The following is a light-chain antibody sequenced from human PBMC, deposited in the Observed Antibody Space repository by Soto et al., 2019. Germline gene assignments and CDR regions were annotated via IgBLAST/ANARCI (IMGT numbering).Light chain of an antibody. CDR3: AAWDDTLDAQV. CDR1: SSNIGRNY. CDR2: SNN. V-gene: IGLV1-47*02. Sequence: QSVLTQSPSASGTPGQRVTISCTGSSSNIGRNYVYWYQHVPGTAPRLLIQSNNERPSGVPDRFSGSKSGTSVSLAISGLRSDDEATYYCAAWDDTLDAQVFGGGTKLTVL. J-gene: IGLJ3*02.